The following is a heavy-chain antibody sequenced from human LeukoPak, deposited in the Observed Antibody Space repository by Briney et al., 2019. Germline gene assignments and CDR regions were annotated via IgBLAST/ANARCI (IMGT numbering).Heavy chain of an antibody. Sequence: SETLSLTCTVSGGSISSYYWSWIRQPPGKGLEWIGYIYYSGSTNYNPSLKSRVTISVDTSKNQFSLKLSSVTAADTAVYYCARGESSYDSSGYYFDYWGQGTLVTVSS. CDR2: IYYSGST. V-gene: IGHV4-59*12. J-gene: IGHJ4*02. D-gene: IGHD3-22*01. CDR1: GGSISSYY. CDR3: ARGESSYDSSGYYFDY.